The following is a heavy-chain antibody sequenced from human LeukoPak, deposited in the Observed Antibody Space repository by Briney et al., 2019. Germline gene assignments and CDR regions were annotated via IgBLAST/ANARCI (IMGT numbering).Heavy chain of an antibody. J-gene: IGHJ4*02. CDR1: GYTFTTYF. CDR3: AREGGDGGPFDY. Sequence: ASVKVSCKASGYTFTTYFMHWVRQAPGQGLEWMGIIHTSGGTTKYAQKFQDRVTMTRDTSTNTVYMELSSLKFDDTAVHYCAREGGDGGPFDYWGQGTLVTVSS. CDR2: IHTSGGTT. D-gene: IGHD4-23*01. V-gene: IGHV1-46*01.